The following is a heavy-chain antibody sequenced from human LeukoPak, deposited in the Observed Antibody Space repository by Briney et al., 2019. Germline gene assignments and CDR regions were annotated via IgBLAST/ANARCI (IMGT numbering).Heavy chain of an antibody. CDR1: GFTFSRSW. V-gene: IGHV3-7*01. J-gene: IGHJ4*02. CDR3: ARDSLRAYFDY. D-gene: IGHD5-12*01. Sequence: PGGSLTLSCAASGFTFSRSWMSWIRQAPGKGLEWVANIKQDGSEKYYVDSVKGRFTISRDNSKNTLYLQMNSLRAEDTAVYYCARDSLRAYFDYWGQGTLVTVPS. CDR2: IKQDGSEK.